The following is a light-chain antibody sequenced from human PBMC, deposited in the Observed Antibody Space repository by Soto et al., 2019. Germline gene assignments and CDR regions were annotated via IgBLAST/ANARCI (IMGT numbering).Light chain of an antibody. J-gene: IGKJ4*01. CDR1: QGINSW. V-gene: IGKV1-12*01. Sequence: DIQLTQSPSSVSASVGDRVTITCRASQGINSWLAWYQQKPGKAPNLLIYAAISLQSGVPSRFSGSGSGTDFTLTITSLQPEDFATYYCQQGYSFPVTFGGGTKVDI. CDR3: QQGYSFPVT. CDR2: AAI.